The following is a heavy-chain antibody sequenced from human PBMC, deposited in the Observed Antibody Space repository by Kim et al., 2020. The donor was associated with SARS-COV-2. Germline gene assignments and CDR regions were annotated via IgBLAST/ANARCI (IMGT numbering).Heavy chain of an antibody. D-gene: IGHD2-21*01. J-gene: IGHJ6*03. Sequence: SVKGRFTISRDNSKNPLYLQMNSLRAEDTAVYYCAKESTISGEDYYYMDVWGKATTVTVSS. CDR3: AKESTISGEDYYYMDV. V-gene: IGHV3-30*02.